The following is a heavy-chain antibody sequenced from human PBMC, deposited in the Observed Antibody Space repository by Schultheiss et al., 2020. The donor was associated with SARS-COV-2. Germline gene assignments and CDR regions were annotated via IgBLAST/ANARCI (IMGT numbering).Heavy chain of an antibody. J-gene: IGHJ5*02. CDR3: ARVRDIALIVYGP. CDR2: ISYDGSNK. CDR1: GFTFSSYG. V-gene: IGHV3-30*03. Sequence: GGSLRLSCAASGFTFSSYGMHWVRQAPGKGLEWVAVISYDGSNKYYADSVKGRFTISRDNSKNTLYLQMNSLRAEDTAVYYCARVRDIALIVYGPWGQGTLVTVSS. D-gene: IGHD2-8*01.